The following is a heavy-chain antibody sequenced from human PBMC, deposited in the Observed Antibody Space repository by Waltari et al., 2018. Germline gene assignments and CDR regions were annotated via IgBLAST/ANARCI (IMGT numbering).Heavy chain of an antibody. CDR3: ARDLIAAAGTFDY. D-gene: IGHD6-13*01. J-gene: IGHJ4*02. V-gene: IGHV4-38-2*02. CDR2: IYHIGST. Sequence: QVQLQESGPGLVKPSETLSLTCAVSGSSISSGYYWGWIRQPPGKGLEWIGSIYHIGSTYYNPSLKSRVTISVDTSKNQFALKLSSVTAADTAVYYCARDLIAAAGTFDYWGQGTLVTVSS. CDR1: GSSISSGYY.